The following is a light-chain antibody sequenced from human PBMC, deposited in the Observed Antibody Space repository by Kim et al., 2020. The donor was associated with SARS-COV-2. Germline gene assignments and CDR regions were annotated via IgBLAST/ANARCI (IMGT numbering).Light chain of an antibody. CDR1: QPITRY. CDR2: ATS. Sequence: SASLGDTVSITCRASQPITRYLNWYHQIPGRAPKILIYATSILHSGVPSRFSGSRSGTHYTLSITGLQPEDLGTYYCQHNYDYPHTFGQGTRVEI. J-gene: IGKJ2*01. CDR3: QHNYDYPHT. V-gene: IGKV1-39*01.